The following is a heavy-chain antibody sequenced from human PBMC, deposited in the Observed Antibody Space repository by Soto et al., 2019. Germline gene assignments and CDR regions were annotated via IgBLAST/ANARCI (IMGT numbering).Heavy chain of an antibody. J-gene: IGHJ6*03. V-gene: IGHV3-33*01. D-gene: IGHD2-15*01. Sequence: GGSLRLSCAASGFTFSSYGMHWVRQAPGKGLEWVAVIWYDGSNKYYADSVKGRFTISRDNSKNTLYLQMNSLGAEDTAVYYCARDGCSGGSCYSYDYYYYMDVWGKGTTVTVSS. CDR1: GFTFSSYG. CDR2: IWYDGSNK. CDR3: ARDGCSGGSCYSYDYYYYMDV.